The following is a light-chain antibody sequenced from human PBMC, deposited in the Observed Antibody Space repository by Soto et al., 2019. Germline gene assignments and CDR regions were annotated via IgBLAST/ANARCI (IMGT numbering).Light chain of an antibody. CDR2: GAS. J-gene: IGKJ5*01. CDR1: QSVSSSY. V-gene: IGKV3-20*01. Sequence: EIMATHSQGSLSLSPGERATLSCRASQSVSSSYLAWYQQKPGQAPRRLIYGASSRATGIPDRFSGSGSGTDFTLTISRLEPEEFGVYSWQQYGSSVGRGTRLEIK. CDR3: QQYGSS.